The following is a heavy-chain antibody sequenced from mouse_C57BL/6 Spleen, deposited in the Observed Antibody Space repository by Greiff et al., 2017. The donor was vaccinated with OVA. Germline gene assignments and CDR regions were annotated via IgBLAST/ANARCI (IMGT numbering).Heavy chain of an antibody. D-gene: IGHD2-2*01. CDR3: ARGNGYDAWFAY. V-gene: IGHV1-4*01. CDR1: GYTFTSYT. Sequence: VQLQQSGAELARPGASVKMSCKASGYTFTSYTMHWVKQRPGQGLEWIGYINPSSGYPKYNQKFKDKATLTADKSSSTAYMQLSSLTSEDSAVYYCARGNGYDAWFAYWGQGTLVTVSA. J-gene: IGHJ3*01. CDR2: INPSSGYP.